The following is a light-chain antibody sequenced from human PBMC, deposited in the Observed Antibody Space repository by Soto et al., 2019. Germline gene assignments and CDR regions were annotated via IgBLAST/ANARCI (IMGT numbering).Light chain of an antibody. CDR3: KQYNNWPYT. V-gene: IGKV3-15*01. CDR1: QSGSRI. Sequence: EIVMTQSPATLSVPPGERATLSCRASQSGSRILAWYQQKRGKPPRLLSYDASTRATRNQARFSGSRSGTEFTLTVSCVQSEDFAVYYCKQYNNWPYTFGQGTKLEI. J-gene: IGKJ2*01. CDR2: DAS.